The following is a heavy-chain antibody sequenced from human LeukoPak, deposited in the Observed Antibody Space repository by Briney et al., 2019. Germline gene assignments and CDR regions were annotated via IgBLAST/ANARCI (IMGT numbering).Heavy chain of an antibody. CDR2: MNPINGNT. CDR3: ARGPVPPDYYDSSGPPPHFDY. J-gene: IGHJ4*02. V-gene: IGHV1-8*01. D-gene: IGHD3-22*01. Sequence: ASVKVSCKSSGYTFTSYDINWVRQATGQGLEWMGWMNPINGNTGYAQKFQGRVTMTRDTSTSTAYMELRSLRSDDTAVYYCARGPVPPDYYDSSGPPPHFDYWGQGTLVTVSS. CDR1: GYTFTSYD.